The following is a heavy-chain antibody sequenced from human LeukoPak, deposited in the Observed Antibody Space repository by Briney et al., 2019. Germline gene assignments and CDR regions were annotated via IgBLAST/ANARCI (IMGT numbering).Heavy chain of an antibody. D-gene: IGHD6-19*01. J-gene: IGHJ3*02. Sequence: ASVKVSCKASGNTFTSYYMHWVRQAPGQGLEWMGIINPSGGSTSSAQYFQGRVTMTRDTSTSTVYMELSSLRSEDTAVYYCARSSGWHDAFDIWGQGTMVTVSS. CDR3: ARSSGWHDAFDI. CDR2: INPSGGST. V-gene: IGHV1-46*01. CDR1: GNTFTSYY.